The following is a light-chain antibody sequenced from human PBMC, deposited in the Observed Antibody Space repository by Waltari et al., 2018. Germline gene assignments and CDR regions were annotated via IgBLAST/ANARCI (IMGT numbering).Light chain of an antibody. J-gene: IGLJ2*01. CDR3: QSADSSGTYLV. CDR2: NDS. Sequence: YELTQPPSVSVSPGQKARITGTGDALTKTYAYWYQQKPGQAPVLVIYNDSERPSGIPERFSGSSSGTTVTLTISGVQAEDEADYYCQSADSSGTYLVFGGGTKLTVL. V-gene: IGLV3-25*03. CDR1: ALTKTY.